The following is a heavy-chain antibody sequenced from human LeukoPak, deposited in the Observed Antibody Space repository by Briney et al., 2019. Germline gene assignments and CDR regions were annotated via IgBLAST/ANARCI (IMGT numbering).Heavy chain of an antibody. CDR3: ARAMDV. Sequence: GGSLRLSCAASGFTLSSYWMNWVRQAPGKGLEWVANIKQDGSEIYYVDSVKGRFTISRDNAKNSLYLQMNSLRAEDAAVYYCARAMDVWGQGTTVTVSS. V-gene: IGHV3-7*01. CDR1: GFTLSSYW. J-gene: IGHJ6*02. CDR2: IKQDGSEI.